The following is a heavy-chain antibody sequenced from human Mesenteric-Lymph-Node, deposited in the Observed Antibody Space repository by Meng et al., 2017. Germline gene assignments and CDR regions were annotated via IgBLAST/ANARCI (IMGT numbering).Heavy chain of an antibody. Sequence: QVQLQESGPGLVKPSGTLSLSCTVSGGSISSNNWWSWVRQPPGKGLEWIGEIHHSGSTSYKPSLRSRVTTSVDKSKNQFSLKLSSVTAADTAVYYCARLTNRGLDYWGQGTLVTVSS. D-gene: IGHD1-14*01. CDR3: ARLTNRGLDY. V-gene: IGHV4-4*02. J-gene: IGHJ4*02. CDR2: IHHSGST. CDR1: GGSISSNNW.